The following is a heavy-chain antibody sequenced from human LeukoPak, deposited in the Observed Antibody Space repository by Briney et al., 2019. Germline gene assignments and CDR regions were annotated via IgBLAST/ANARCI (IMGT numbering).Heavy chain of an antibody. V-gene: IGHV4-59*08. CDR3: ARHAYYYDRSGSYEAFDI. Sequence: SETLSLTCTVSGGSISSYYWSWIRQPPGKGLEWIGSMYYSGSTNYKPSLKSRVTISVDTSKNQFSLKLSSVTAADTAVYYCARHAYYYDRSGSYEAFDIWGEGTMVTVSS. CDR2: MYYSGST. D-gene: IGHD3-22*01. CDR1: GGSISSYY. J-gene: IGHJ3*02.